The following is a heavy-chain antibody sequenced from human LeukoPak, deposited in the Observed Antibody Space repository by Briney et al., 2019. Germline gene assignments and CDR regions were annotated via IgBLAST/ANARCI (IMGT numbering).Heavy chain of an antibody. Sequence: GGSLRLSCAASGFTFSSYSMNWIRQAPGKGLEWVSSISSSSTYIYYADSVKGRFTISRDNAKNSLYLQMNSLRAEDTAVYYCARDARGGHGDSGGQFDYWGQGTLVTVSS. D-gene: IGHD4-17*01. CDR2: ISSSSTYI. J-gene: IGHJ4*02. CDR3: ARDARGGHGDSGGQFDY. CDR1: GFTFSSYS. V-gene: IGHV3-21*01.